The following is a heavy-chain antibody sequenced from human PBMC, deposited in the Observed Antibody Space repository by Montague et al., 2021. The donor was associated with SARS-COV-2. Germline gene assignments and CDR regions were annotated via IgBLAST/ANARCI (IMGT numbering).Heavy chain of an antibody. Sequence: TRSLTCTVSGGSIRFCSYCWTWIRQPAGKGLEWIGGVYPNGGSKYNPSLKSRVTISLDTPKNQFSLRLTSVTAADTAVYYCGRDQRGDFYPGALDIWGQGTTVTVSS. V-gene: IGHV4-61*02. CDR2: VYPNGGS. J-gene: IGHJ3*02. CDR1: GGSIRFCSYC. CDR3: GRDQRGDFYPGALDI. D-gene: IGHD1-26*01.